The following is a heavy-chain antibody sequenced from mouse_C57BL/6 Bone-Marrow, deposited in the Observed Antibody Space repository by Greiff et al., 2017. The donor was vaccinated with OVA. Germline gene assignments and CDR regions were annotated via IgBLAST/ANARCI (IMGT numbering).Heavy chain of an antibody. J-gene: IGHJ1*03. D-gene: IGHD1-1*01. V-gene: IGHV1-26*01. CDR1: GYTFTDYY. CDR2: INPNNGGT. CDR3: ARRGVVAHWYYDV. Sequence: EVQLQQSGPELVKPGASVKISCKASGYTFTDYYMNWVKQSHGKSLEWIGDINPNNGGTSYNQKFTGKATLTVDKSSSTAYMELRSLTSEDSAVYYCARRGVVAHWYYDVWGTGTTVTVSS.